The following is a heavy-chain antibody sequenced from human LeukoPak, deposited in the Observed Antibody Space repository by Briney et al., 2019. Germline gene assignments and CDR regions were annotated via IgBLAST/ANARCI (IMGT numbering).Heavy chain of an antibody. D-gene: IGHD3-22*01. CDR1: GFTFSSYA. V-gene: IGHV3-23*01. Sequence: PGGSLRLSCAASGFTFSSYAVSWVRQAPGRGPEWVSSVSGRGDNTFYADSVKGRFTISRDNSESTFYLQLNSLRVEDTAVYYCAKRHDSNGPTGYFDSWGQGILVTVSS. J-gene: IGHJ4*02. CDR3: AKRHDSNGPTGYFDS. CDR2: VSGRGDNT.